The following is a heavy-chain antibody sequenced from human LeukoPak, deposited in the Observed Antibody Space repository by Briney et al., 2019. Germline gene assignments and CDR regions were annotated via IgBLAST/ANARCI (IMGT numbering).Heavy chain of an antibody. D-gene: IGHD3-10*01. CDR3: ARILTISYYFDY. V-gene: IGHV4-38-2*01. CDR1: GYSINSDYF. CDR2: IYHSGST. Sequence: PSETLSLTCAVSGYSINSDYFWGWIRPPPGKGLEWIGSIYHSGSTYYNPSLKSRVTISVFTSKNQFSLRLSSVTAADTAVYYCARILTISYYFDYWGQGALVTVSS. J-gene: IGHJ4*02.